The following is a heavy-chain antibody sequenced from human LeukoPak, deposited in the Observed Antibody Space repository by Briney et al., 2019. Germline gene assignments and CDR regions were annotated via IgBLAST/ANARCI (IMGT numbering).Heavy chain of an antibody. V-gene: IGHV1-18*01. CDR1: GYTFTTYG. J-gene: IGHJ6*02. Sequence: ASVKVSCKASGYTFTTYGISWVRQAPGQGLEWMGWISAYNANTNYAQKPQGRLTMTTDTSTSTAYMELRSLRSDDTAVYYCARNASYGMDVWGQGTTVTVSS. CDR3: ARNASYGMDV. D-gene: IGHD1-1*01. CDR2: ISAYNANT.